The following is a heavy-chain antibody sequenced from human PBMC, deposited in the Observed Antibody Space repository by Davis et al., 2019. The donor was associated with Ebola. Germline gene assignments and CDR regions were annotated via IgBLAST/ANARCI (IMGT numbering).Heavy chain of an antibody. J-gene: IGHJ6*02. D-gene: IGHD3-10*01. V-gene: IGHV1-18*01. Sequence: ASVKVSCKASGYTFTSYGISWVRQAPGQGLEWMGWISVYNGNTNYSQKLQGRVTMTTDTSTSTAYMELRSLRSDDTAVYYCARDGVAAPFGDYYYGMDVWGQGTTVTVSS. CDR3: ARDGVAAPFGDYYYGMDV. CDR2: ISVYNGNT. CDR1: GYTFTSYG.